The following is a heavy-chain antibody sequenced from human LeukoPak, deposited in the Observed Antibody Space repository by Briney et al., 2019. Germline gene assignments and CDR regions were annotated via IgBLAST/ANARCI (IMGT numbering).Heavy chain of an antibody. V-gene: IGHV4-4*02. D-gene: IGHD6-19*01. CDR3: VSALAVAPFDH. Sequence: SETLSLTCAVSGGSISSSNWWSWVRQPPGKGLEWIGEIYHSGSTNYNPSLKSRVTISVDKSKNQFSLKLSSVTAADTAVYYCVSALAVAPFDHWGQGTLVTVSS. J-gene: IGHJ4*02. CDR2: IYHSGST. CDR1: GGSISSSNW.